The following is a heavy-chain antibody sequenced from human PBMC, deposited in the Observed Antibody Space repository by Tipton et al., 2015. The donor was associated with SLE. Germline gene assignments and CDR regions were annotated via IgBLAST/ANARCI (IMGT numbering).Heavy chain of an antibody. Sequence: TLSLTCTVSGGSTSSYYWSWIRQSPGKGLEWIGYVHDTRSTNYNPSLESRVTISIDPSKNQFSLKLCSVTAADTAVYYCARRVRGGWYDYWGQGTLVTVSS. D-gene: IGHD6-19*01. CDR1: GGSTSSYY. CDR3: ARRVRGGWYDY. CDR2: VHDTRST. V-gene: IGHV4-59*01. J-gene: IGHJ4*02.